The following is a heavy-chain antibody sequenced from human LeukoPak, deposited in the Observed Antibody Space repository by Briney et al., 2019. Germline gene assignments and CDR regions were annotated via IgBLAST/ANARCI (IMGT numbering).Heavy chain of an antibody. D-gene: IGHD3-10*01. Sequence: SSETLSLTCTVSGGSISSYYWSWIRQPPGKGLEWIGYIDYSGSTNYSPSLKSRVTMSVDTSKNQFSLKLSSVTAADTAVYYCARDIGGRYYFHYWGQGTLVTVSS. V-gene: IGHV4-59*01. J-gene: IGHJ4*02. CDR1: GGSISSYY. CDR3: ARDIGGRYYFHY. CDR2: IDYSGST.